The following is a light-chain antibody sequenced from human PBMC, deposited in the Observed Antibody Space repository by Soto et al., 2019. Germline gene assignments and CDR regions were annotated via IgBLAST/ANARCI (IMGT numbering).Light chain of an antibody. CDR2: DNS. Sequence: QSVLTQPPSVSGAPGQRVTISCTGSSSNIGAGFDVHWYQQIPGTAPKLLIYDNSNRPSGVPDRFSASKSGTSASLAITGLQAEDEADYFCQSYDGSLRDVVFGVGTQLTVL. V-gene: IGLV1-40*01. J-gene: IGLJ2*01. CDR3: QSYDGSLRDVV. CDR1: SSNIGAGFD.